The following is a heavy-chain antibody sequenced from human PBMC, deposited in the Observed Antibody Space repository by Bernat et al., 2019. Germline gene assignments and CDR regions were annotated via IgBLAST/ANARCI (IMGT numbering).Heavy chain of an antibody. CDR3: TRGGLQERATGRHAFDI. V-gene: IGHV4-59*01. Sequence: QVHLQESGPGLVKPSETLSLTCTVSGGSISSYYWSWIRQSPAKGLEWIGYIYYSGSTNYNPSLKSRVTILLDTPKNQFSMRLTSVTAADTAVYYCTRGGLQERATGRHAFDIWGQGTMVTVSS. CDR2: IYYSGST. J-gene: IGHJ3*02. D-gene: IGHD5-24*01. CDR1: GGSISSYY.